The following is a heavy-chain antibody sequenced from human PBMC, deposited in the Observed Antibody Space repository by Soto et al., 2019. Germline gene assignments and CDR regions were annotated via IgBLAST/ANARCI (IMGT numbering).Heavy chain of an antibody. Sequence: GGSLRLSCAASGFTVNSYAMAWVRQAPGKGLEWVSVITGSGDSTFYADSVKGRFTISRDNSKNTLYLQMNSLRAEDTAVYCCAKPNYYGSGSYHGNNWFDPWGQGTLVTVSS. CDR2: ITGSGDST. J-gene: IGHJ5*02. CDR1: GFTVNSYA. D-gene: IGHD3-10*01. V-gene: IGHV3-23*01. CDR3: AKPNYYGSGSYHGNNWFDP.